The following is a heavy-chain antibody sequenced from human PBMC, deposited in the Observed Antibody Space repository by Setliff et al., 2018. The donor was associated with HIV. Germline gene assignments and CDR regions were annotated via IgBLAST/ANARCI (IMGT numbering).Heavy chain of an antibody. CDR3: ARGNYDTSDYYTNFYYYYMDV. J-gene: IGHJ6*03. Sequence: SETLSLTCAVSGDPISTYYWSWVRKPPGKGLEWIGYVYYSGSTSYSPSLRGRVTMSVDPSKNQFSLKLDSVTAADTAIYYCARGNYDTSDYYTNFYYYYMDVWGKGTAVTVSS. D-gene: IGHD3-22*01. CDR2: VYYSGST. CDR1: GDPISTYY. V-gene: IGHV4-59*01.